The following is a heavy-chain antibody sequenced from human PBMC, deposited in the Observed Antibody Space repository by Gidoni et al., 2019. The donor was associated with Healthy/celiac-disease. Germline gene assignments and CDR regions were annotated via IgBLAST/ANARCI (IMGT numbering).Heavy chain of an antibody. Sequence: SYAMHWVRQAPGKGLEWVAVISYDGSNKYYADSVKGRFTISRDNSKNTLYLQMNSLRAEDTAVYYCARDGPCSSTSCRETYYYYGMDVWGQGTTVTVSS. V-gene: IGHV3-30-3*01. D-gene: IGHD2-2*01. J-gene: IGHJ6*02. CDR3: ARDGPCSSTSCRETYYYYGMDV. CDR2: ISYDGSNK. CDR1: SYA.